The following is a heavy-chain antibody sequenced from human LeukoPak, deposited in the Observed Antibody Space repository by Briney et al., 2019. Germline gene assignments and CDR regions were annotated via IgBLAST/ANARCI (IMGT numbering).Heavy chain of an antibody. CDR2: INPSGGST. V-gene: IGHV1-46*01. J-gene: IGHJ4*02. CDR1: GYTFTSYY. CDR3: ASNDILTGYYHGLDY. Sequence: ASVKGSCKASGYTFTSYYMHWVRQAPGQGLEWMGIINPSGGSTSYAQKFQGRVTMTRDTSTSTVYMELSSLRSEDTAVYYCASNDILTGYYHGLDYWGQGTLVTVSS. D-gene: IGHD3-9*01.